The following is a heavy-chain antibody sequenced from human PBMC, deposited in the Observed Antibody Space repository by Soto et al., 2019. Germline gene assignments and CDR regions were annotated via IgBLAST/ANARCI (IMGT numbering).Heavy chain of an antibody. Sequence: EVQLLESGGALVQPGGSLRLACAASGFTFNNFAMNWVRQAPGKGLEWVSGITASGSFTYYAASVKGRFTISRDNRKNTLSLQIDSLRGEDTASYYCVKDSSRWYYCDYWGPGTLVTVSS. CDR2: ITASGSFT. J-gene: IGHJ4*02. CDR3: VKDSSRWYYCDY. CDR1: GFTFNNFA. D-gene: IGHD6-13*01. V-gene: IGHV3-23*01.